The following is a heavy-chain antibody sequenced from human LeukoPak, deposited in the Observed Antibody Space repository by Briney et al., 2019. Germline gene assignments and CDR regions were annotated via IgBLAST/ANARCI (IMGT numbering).Heavy chain of an antibody. Sequence: ASVKVSCKASGYTFTSYGISWVRQAPGQGLEWMGWISAYNGNTNYAQKLQGRVTMTTDTSTSTAYMELRSLRSDDTAVYYCATPPMGDDYGDYAVDYWGQGTLVTVSS. CDR1: GYTFTSYG. J-gene: IGHJ4*02. D-gene: IGHD4-17*01. V-gene: IGHV1-18*01. CDR2: ISAYNGNT. CDR3: ATPPMGDDYGDYAVDY.